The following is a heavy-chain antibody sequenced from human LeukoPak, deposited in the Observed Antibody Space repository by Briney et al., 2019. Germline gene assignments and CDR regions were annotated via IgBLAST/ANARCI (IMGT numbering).Heavy chain of an antibody. CDR2: IRYDGDNK. CDR1: AFTFSSYG. V-gene: IGHV3-30*02. Sequence: GGSLRLSCAASAFTFSSYGMHWVRQAPGKGLEWVAFIRYDGDNKYYADSVKGRFTISRDNSKNTLYLQMNSLRAEDTAVYYCARDSCSSTSCYAGVVGSWYGPNNWFDPWGQGTLVTVSS. CDR3: ARDSCSSTSCYAGVVGSWYGPNNWFDP. D-gene: IGHD2-2*01. J-gene: IGHJ5*02.